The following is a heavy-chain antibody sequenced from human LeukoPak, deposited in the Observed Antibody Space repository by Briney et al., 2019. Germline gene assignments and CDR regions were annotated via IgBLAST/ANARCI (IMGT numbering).Heavy chain of an antibody. CDR2: INPNSGGT. Sequence: GASVKVSCKASGYTFTGYYIHWVRQAPGQGLEWMGWINPNSGGTNYAQKFQGRVTMTRDTSIRTAYMELSRLRSDDTAVYYCARAGGVGYCSGGSCYLAPIDYWGQGTLVTVSS. CDR3: ARAGGVGYCSGGSCYLAPIDY. D-gene: IGHD2-15*01. J-gene: IGHJ4*02. V-gene: IGHV1-2*02. CDR1: GYTFTGYY.